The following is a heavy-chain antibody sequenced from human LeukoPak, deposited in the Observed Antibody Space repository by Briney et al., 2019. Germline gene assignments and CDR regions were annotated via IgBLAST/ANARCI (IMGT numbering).Heavy chain of an antibody. V-gene: IGHV3-23*01. Sequence: GGSLRLSCAASGFRFDYDTMTWIRQVPGKGLEWVSTVTGSGSGSYYADSVKGRFTVSRDNSKNTLYLQMDSLRAEDSALYYYGRLRGGAVDDWGRGTLVTVSS. J-gene: IGHJ4*02. CDR1: GFRFDYDT. D-gene: IGHD4-23*01. CDR3: GRLRGGAVDD. CDR2: VTGSGSGS.